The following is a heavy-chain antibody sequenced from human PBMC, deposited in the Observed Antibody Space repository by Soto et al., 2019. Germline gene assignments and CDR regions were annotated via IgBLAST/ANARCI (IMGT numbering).Heavy chain of an antibody. Sequence: SETLSLTCSVSGCSFTSNNWWTWVRQPPGQGLEWIGEIYRTGSTNYNPSLKSRVTISLDKSENQFSLKVTSLTAADTAVYYCASRDPGTSVDYWGQGTLVTVSS. D-gene: IGHD1-7*01. CDR3: ASRDPGTSVDY. CDR1: GCSFTSNNW. J-gene: IGHJ4*02. CDR2: IYRTGST. V-gene: IGHV4-4*02.